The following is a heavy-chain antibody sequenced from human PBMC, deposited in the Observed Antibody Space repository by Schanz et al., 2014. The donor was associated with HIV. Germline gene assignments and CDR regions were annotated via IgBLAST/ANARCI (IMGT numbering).Heavy chain of an antibody. CDR1: GGTFSAHA. V-gene: IGHV3-30*03. J-gene: IGHJ4*02. Sequence: QVQLVESGGGVVLPGTSLRLSCAASGGTFSAHAFHWVRQAPGRGLEWVALISHDGSNKYYADSVKGRFTISRDNSNNVLFLHMPTLRAEDTATYYCTREGNYYGGSVPGHWGQGALVSVSS. D-gene: IGHD2-21*01. CDR2: ISHDGSNK. CDR3: TREGNYYGGSVPGH.